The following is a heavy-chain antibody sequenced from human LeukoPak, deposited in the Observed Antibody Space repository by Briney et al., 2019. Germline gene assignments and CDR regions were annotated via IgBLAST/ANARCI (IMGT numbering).Heavy chain of an antibody. CDR3: AKDIDNGDYVVY. D-gene: IGHD4-17*01. CDR1: GFTFRSYG. CDR2: INSDGSTT. J-gene: IGHJ4*02. V-gene: IGHV3-23*01. Sequence: GGSLRLSCAVFGFTFRSYGMSWVRQAPGKGLVWVSRINSDGSTTTYADSVKGRFTISRDNSKNTLYLQMNSLRAEDTAVYYCAKDIDNGDYVVYWGQGTLVTVSS.